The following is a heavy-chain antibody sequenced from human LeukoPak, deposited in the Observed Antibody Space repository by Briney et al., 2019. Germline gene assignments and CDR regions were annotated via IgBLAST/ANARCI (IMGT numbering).Heavy chain of an antibody. D-gene: IGHD6-19*01. CDR1: GFTFSSYG. J-gene: IGHJ4*02. V-gene: IGHV3-30*03. Sequence: GGSLRLSCAASGFTFSSYGMHWVRQAPGKGLEWVAVISYDGSNKYYADSVKGRFTISRDNSKNTLYLQMNSLRAEDTAVYYCAREYSSGWYRGVFDYWGQGTLVTVSS. CDR2: ISYDGSNK. CDR3: AREYSSGWYRGVFDY.